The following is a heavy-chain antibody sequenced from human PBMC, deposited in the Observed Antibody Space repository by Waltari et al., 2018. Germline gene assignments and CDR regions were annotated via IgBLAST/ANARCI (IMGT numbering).Heavy chain of an antibody. Sequence: LVQSGAEVKKPGASVKVSCKDSGYTFPGYAILWVRQAPGQGLEWMGRINPKNGDTHYAQKFQGRVAMTTDTSTNTAFMELHSLRSDDTAVYYCLRDSSGSHFDYWGQGTLVTVSS. V-gene: IGHV1-2*06. J-gene: IGHJ4*02. D-gene: IGHD3-22*01. CDR3: LRDSSGSHFDY. CDR1: GYTFPGYA. CDR2: INPKNGDT.